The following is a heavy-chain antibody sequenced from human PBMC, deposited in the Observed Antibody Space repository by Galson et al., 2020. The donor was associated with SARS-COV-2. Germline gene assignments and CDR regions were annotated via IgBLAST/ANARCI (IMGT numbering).Heavy chain of an antibody. CDR1: GGPFRNYY. CDR3: ARGAEERRIIVVVPYYYSYMDV. J-gene: IGHJ6*03. V-gene: IGHV4-34*01. CDR2: INHRGNT. D-gene: IGHD3-22*01. Sequence: SETLSLTCAVYGGPFRNYYWTWLRQSPEKGLAWLGAINHRGNTNYNPSLQSRLANQVHASKHQFSLSLSSVTAADTAVYYCARGAEERRIIVVVPYYYSYMDVWGSGTTVTVSS.